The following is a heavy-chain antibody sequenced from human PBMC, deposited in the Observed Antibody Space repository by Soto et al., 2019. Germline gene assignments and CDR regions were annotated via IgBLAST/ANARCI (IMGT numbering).Heavy chain of an antibody. CDR2: INPSGGRT. V-gene: IGHV1-46*03. D-gene: IGHD3-10*01. J-gene: IGHJ6*03. Sequence: QVQLVQSGAEVKKPGASVTVSCKASGYTLTNYYIHWVRQAPGQGLEWMGMINPSGGRTSLTEKFKGRVTMTRDTSTSTGYMGLSSLRFDDTAVYYCARVGYFGSGSYKIEGGGFMDVWGTGTTVTVSS. CDR3: ARVGYFGSGSYKIEGGGFMDV. CDR1: GYTLTNYY.